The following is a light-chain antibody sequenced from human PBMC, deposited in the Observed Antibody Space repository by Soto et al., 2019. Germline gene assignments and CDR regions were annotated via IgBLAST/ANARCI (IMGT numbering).Light chain of an antibody. CDR2: DDD. CDR3: SILTTSGALQV. V-gene: IGLV1-51*01. J-gene: IGLJ1*01. Sequence: QSVLTQPPSVSAAPGQRVTISCSGSSSNIGGNSVSWYQQLPGTAPKLLIYDDDKRPSGIPDRFSGSKSGTSATLGITGFQTGDEADYYCSILTTSGALQVFGAGTKGTVL. CDR1: SSNIGGNS.